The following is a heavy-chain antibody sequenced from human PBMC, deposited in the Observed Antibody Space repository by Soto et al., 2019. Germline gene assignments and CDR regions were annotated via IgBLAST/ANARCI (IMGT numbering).Heavy chain of an antibody. V-gene: IGHV4-30-2*01. CDR1: GGSISSGGYS. Sequence: QLQLQESGSGLVKPSQTLSLTCAVSGGSISSGGYSWSWIRQPPGKGLEWIGYIYHSGSTYYNPSLKTRVTISGDRSKNQFALKLSSVTAADTAVYYCAAGGGLPRYYWGQGTLVTVSS. J-gene: IGHJ4*02. CDR3: AAGGGLPRYY. D-gene: IGHD5-12*01. CDR2: IYHSGST.